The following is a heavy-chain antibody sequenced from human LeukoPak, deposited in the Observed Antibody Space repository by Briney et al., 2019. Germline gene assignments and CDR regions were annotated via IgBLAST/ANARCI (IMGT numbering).Heavy chain of an antibody. Sequence: PSETLSLTCAVYGGSFSGYYWSWIRQPPGKGLEWIGEIYHSGSTNYNPSLKSRVTISVDTSKNQFSLKLSSVTAADTAVYYCARGPVLSYFDYWGQGTLVTVSS. D-gene: IGHD6-6*01. CDR2: IYHSGST. J-gene: IGHJ4*02. CDR3: ARGPVLSYFDY. V-gene: IGHV4-34*01. CDR1: GGSFSGYY.